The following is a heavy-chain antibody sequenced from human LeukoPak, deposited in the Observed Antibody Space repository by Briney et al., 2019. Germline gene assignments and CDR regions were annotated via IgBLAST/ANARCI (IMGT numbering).Heavy chain of an antibody. Sequence: GGSLRLSCAASEFTFSSYSMNWVRQAPGKGLEWVSSISSSSYYIYYADSVKGRFTISRDNAKNSLYLQMDSLRAEDTAVYYCARVSKKQWLIGYYFDYWGQGTRVTVS. J-gene: IGHJ4*02. CDR2: ISSSSYYI. D-gene: IGHD6-19*01. CDR3: ARVSKKQWLIGYYFDY. V-gene: IGHV3-21*01. CDR1: EFTFSSYS.